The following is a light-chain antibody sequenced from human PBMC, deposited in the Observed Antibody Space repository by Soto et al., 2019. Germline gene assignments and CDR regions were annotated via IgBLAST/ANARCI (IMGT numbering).Light chain of an antibody. CDR1: QSVFSTSSSKNY. CDR2: WAS. CDR3: QQFYTIPHT. V-gene: IGKV4-1*01. J-gene: IGKJ1*01. Sequence: DIVMTQSPDSLAVSLGERATINCKSSQSVFSTSSSKNYLAWYQQKPGQPPRLLFYWASTRESGVPDRFSGSVSGTDFPLTFSSLQAEDAAVYYCQQFYTIPHTFGQGTKVEIK.